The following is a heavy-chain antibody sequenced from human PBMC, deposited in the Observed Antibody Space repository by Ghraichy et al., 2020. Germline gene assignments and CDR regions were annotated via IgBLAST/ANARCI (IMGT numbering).Heavy chain of an antibody. D-gene: IGHD4-23*01. Sequence: SETLSLTCTVSGGSISSYYWSWIRQPPGKGLEWIGYIYYSRGTNHNPSLKSRVTISVDTSKNQFSLKMNSVTAADTAVYYCARHPSDDYGGSPSAMDVWGQGTTVTVSS. CDR1: GGSISSYY. J-gene: IGHJ6*02. V-gene: IGHV4-59*08. CDR3: ARHPSDDYGGSPSAMDV. CDR2: IYYSRGT.